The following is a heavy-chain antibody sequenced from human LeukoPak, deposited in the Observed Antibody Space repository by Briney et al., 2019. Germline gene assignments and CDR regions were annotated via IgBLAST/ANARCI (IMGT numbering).Heavy chain of an antibody. J-gene: IGHJ5*02. CDR2: IYYSEST. CDR3: ARQDYDFWSGYPRSRWFDP. Sequence: SENLSLTCTVSGGSISSSSYYWGWIRQPPGKGLEWIGSIYYSESTYYNPSLKSRVTISVDTSKNQFSLKLSSVTAADTAVYYCARQDYDFWSGYPRSRWFDPWGQGTLVTVSS. CDR1: GGSISSSSYY. D-gene: IGHD3-3*01. V-gene: IGHV4-39*01.